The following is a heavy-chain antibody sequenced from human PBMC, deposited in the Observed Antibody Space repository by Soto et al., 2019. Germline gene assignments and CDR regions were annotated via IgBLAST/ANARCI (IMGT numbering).Heavy chain of an antibody. CDR3: GARPGGGGY. D-gene: IGHD3-10*01. V-gene: IGHV3-53*01. CDR2: IYSGGYT. CDR1: GFTVSNNY. J-gene: IGHJ4*02. Sequence: EVQLVESGGGLIQPGGSLRLSCAVSGFTVSNNYMSWVHQAPGKGLEGVSVIYSGGYTAYGDSVKGRFTISRDNSKNTLYLQMKSRGAADAAVYSGGARPGGGGYWGQGTLVTVSS.